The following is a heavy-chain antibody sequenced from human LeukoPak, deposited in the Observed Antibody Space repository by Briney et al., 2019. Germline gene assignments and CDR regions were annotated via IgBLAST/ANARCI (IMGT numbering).Heavy chain of an antibody. D-gene: IGHD2-2*01. J-gene: IGHJ5*02. CDR2: ISAYNGNT. CDR1: GYTFTSYG. CDR3: ARGYCSSTRNWFDP. V-gene: IGHV1-18*01. Sequence: PVASVKVSCKASGYTFTSYGISWVRQAPGQGLEWMGWISAYNGNTNYAQKLQGRVTMTTDTSTSTAYMELRSLRSDDTAVYYCARGYCSSTRNWFDPWGQGTLVTVSS.